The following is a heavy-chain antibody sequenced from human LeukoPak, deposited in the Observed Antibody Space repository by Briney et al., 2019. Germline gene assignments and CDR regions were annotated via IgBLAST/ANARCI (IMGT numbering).Heavy chain of an antibody. J-gene: IGHJ4*02. CDR1: GGSISSYN. V-gene: IGHV4-59*12. CDR2: ISNSGST. D-gene: IGHD3-22*01. CDR3: ARFSDSSGYS. Sequence: SGTLSLTCTVSGGSISSYNCSWIRQPPGKGLEWIGYISNSGSTNYNPSLKSRVTISLDTSKNQFSLKLSSVTAADTAVYYCARFSDSSGYSWGQGTLVTVSS.